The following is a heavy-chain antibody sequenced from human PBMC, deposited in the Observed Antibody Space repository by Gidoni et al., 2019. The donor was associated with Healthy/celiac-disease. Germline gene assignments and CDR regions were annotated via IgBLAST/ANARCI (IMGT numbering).Heavy chain of an antibody. Sequence: EVQLVESGGGLVQPGGSLRLSCAASGFTFPSYWMSWVRQAPGKGLEWVANINQDGSEKYYVDSVRGRFTISRDNAKNSLYLQMNSLRAEDTAMYYCARDRERGGAKVFWGQGTLVTVSS. J-gene: IGHJ4*02. CDR1: GFTFPSYW. V-gene: IGHV3-7*01. CDR3: ARDRERGGAKVF. CDR2: INQDGSEK. D-gene: IGHD1-1*01.